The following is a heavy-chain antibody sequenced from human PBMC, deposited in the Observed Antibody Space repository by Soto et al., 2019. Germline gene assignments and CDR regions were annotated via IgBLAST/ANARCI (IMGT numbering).Heavy chain of an antibody. CDR1: GYTLTELS. D-gene: IGHD3-16*01. Sequence: ASVKVSCKVSGYTLTELSMHWVRQAPGKGLEWMGGFDPEDGETIYAQKFQGRVTMTEDTSTDTAYMELSSLRSEDTAVYYCALQPYYVSAFDIWGQGTMVTVSS. CDR3: ALQPYYVSAFDI. CDR2: FDPEDGET. V-gene: IGHV1-24*01. J-gene: IGHJ3*02.